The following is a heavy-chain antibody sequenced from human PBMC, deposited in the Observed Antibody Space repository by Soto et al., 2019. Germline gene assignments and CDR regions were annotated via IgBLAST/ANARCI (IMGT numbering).Heavy chain of an antibody. V-gene: IGHV1-69*01. Sequence: QVQLVQSGAEVKKPGSSVKVSCKASGGPFSSYAISWVRQAPGQGLEWMGGIIPIFGTANYAQKFQGRVTITANESTSTAYMELSSLRSEDTAVYYCARENYESYYFDYWGQGTLVTVSS. J-gene: IGHJ4*02. CDR3: ARENYESYYFDY. CDR2: IIPIFGTA. CDR1: GGPFSSYA. D-gene: IGHD1-7*01.